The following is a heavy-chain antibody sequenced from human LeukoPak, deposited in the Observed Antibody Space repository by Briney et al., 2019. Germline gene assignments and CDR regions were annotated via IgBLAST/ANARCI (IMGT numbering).Heavy chain of an antibody. CDR3: ARDPSSSSDSDY. D-gene: IGHD6-6*01. V-gene: IGHV4-34*01. CDR2: INHSGST. J-gene: IGHJ4*02. CDR1: GGSFSGYY. Sequence: SETLSLTCAVYGGSFSGYYWSWIRQPPGKGLEWIGEINHSGSTNYNPSLKSRVTISVDTSKNQFSLKVTSVTAADTAVYYCARDPSSSSDSDYWGQGTLVTVSS.